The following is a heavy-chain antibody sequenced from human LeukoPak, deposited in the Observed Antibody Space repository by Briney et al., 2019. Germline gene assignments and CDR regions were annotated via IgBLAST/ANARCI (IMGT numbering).Heavy chain of an antibody. J-gene: IGHJ4*02. CDR3: AKFVVPGAMGKDLFDY. V-gene: IGHV3-66*01. CDR2: IYSGGST. D-gene: IGHD2-2*01. Sequence: PGGSLRLSCAASGFTVSRNYMSWVRHAPGKGLEWVSVIYSGGSTYYADSVKGRFTISRDDSKNTLYLQMNSLKTEDTAVYYCAKFVVPGAMGKDLFDYWGQGTLVTVPS. CDR1: GFTVSRNY.